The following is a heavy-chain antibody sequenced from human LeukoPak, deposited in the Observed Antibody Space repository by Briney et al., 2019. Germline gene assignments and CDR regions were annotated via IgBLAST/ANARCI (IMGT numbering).Heavy chain of an antibody. Sequence: TLSLTCGVSGGSITTTNFWSWVRQPPGGGLEWIGEISLRGRTQYNPSLKSRVNISIGESKNHLYLSLASVTAADTAVYYCSRESGPYCPFGHWGQGTLVAVTS. J-gene: IGHJ5*02. D-gene: IGHD1-26*01. CDR3: SRESGPYCPFGH. CDR1: GGSITTTNF. CDR2: ISLRGRT. V-gene: IGHV4-4*02.